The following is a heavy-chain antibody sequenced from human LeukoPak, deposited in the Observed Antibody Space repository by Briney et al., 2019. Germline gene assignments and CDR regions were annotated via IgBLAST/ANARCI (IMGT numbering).Heavy chain of an antibody. Sequence: GGSLRLSCAASGFTFSSYWMHWVRQAPGKGLVWVSRINTDGSSTSYADSVKGRFTISRDNTKNTLYLQMNSLRAEDTAVYYCARYRCSGGSCSHDYWGQGTLVAVSS. J-gene: IGHJ4*02. CDR2: INTDGSST. V-gene: IGHV3-74*01. D-gene: IGHD2-15*01. CDR1: GFTFSSYW. CDR3: ARYRCSGGSCSHDY.